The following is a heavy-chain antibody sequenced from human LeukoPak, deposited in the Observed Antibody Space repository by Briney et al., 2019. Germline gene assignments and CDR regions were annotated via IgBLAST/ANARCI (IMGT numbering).Heavy chain of an antibody. CDR1: GVSIKTNGDY. Sequence: SSETLSLTCTVSGVSIKTNGDYWGWLRQPPGKGLEWIGSIYHVGGTYYNPSLKSRVTISIDTSKNQFSLKLTSVTAADTAIYYCARDGRSGYEDLWGPGTLVTVSS. D-gene: IGHD5-12*01. CDR3: ARDGRSGYEDL. J-gene: IGHJ5*02. V-gene: IGHV4-39*07. CDR2: IYHVGGT.